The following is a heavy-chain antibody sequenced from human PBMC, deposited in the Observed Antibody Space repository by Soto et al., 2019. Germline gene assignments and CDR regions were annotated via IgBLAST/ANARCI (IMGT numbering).Heavy chain of an antibody. CDR3: ARNIDRSGGWFDL. V-gene: IGHV1-18*04. CDR2: ASAYSGDT. Sequence: QLQLVQSGAEVKKPGASVEVSCKASGYTFTTYVINWVRQAPGQGLEWMGWASAYSGDTQYAQTVQGRVTMTTDTFTSTAYVELRSLRTDDTAVYYCARNIDRSGGWFDLWGQGTLVTVSS. J-gene: IGHJ5*02. CDR1: GYTFTTYV. D-gene: IGHD3-9*01.